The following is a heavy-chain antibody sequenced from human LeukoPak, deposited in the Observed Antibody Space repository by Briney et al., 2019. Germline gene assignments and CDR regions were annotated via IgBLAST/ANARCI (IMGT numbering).Heavy chain of an antibody. V-gene: IGHV1-2*02. CDR3: AREYSRYSGTYYDY. J-gene: IGHJ4*02. D-gene: IGHD5-12*01. Sequence: GASVKVSCKTSGYTFTGHFIHWVRQAPGQGLEWMGWSNPNSGDTNYAQKFQGRVTMTRDTPISTAYMELSRVTSDDTAVYYCAREYSRYSGTYYDYWGQGTLVTVSS. CDR2: SNPNSGDT. CDR1: GYTFTGHF.